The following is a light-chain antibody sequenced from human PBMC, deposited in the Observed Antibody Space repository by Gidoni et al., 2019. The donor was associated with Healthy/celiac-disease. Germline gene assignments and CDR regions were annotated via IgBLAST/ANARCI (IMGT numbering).Light chain of an antibody. Sequence: EIVLTQSPGTLSLSPGDRATLSCRASQSVSSSYLAWYQQKPGQAPRLLIDGASSRATGIPDRFSGSGSGTDFTLTISRLEPEDLAVYYCQQYGSSPYTFGQGTKLEIK. CDR1: QSVSSSY. CDR3: QQYGSSPYT. CDR2: GAS. J-gene: IGKJ2*01. V-gene: IGKV3-20*01.